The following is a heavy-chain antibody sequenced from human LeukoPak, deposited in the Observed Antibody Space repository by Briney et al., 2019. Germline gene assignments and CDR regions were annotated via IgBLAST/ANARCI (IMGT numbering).Heavy chain of an antibody. CDR1: GGSISSGGYY. CDR3: ARERVDYDYGDYVTVDAFDI. J-gene: IGHJ3*02. V-gene: IGHV4-31*03. Sequence: TLSLTCTVSGGSISSGGYYWSWIRQHPGKGLEWIGYIYYSGSTYYNPSLKSRVTISVDTSKNQFSLKLSSVTAADTAVYYCARERVDYDYGDYVTVDAFDIWGQGTMVTVSS. CDR2: IYYSGST. D-gene: IGHD4-17*01.